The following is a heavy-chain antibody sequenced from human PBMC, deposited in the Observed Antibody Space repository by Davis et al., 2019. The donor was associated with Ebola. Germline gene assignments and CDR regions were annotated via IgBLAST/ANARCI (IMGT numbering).Heavy chain of an antibody. CDR3: ARGKVWSGYSFDY. Sequence: SETLSLTCAVYGGSFSGYYWSWIRQPPGKGLEWIGEINHSGSTNYNPSLKSRVTISVDTSKNQFSLKLSSVTAADTAVYYCARGKVWSGYSFDYWGQGTLVTVSS. CDR1: GGSFSGYY. J-gene: IGHJ4*02. D-gene: IGHD3-3*01. V-gene: IGHV4-34*01. CDR2: INHSGST.